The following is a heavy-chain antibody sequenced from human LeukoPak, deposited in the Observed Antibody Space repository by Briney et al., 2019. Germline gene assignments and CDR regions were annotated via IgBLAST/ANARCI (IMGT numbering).Heavy chain of an antibody. CDR3: ARIAGSGSLNWFDP. V-gene: IGHV1-2*02. CDR1: GYTFTDHY. CDR2: IYPKSGGT. Sequence: ASVKVPCKASGYTFTDHYIHWMRQAPGQGPEWMGWIYPKSGGTNSAQKFQGGVTLTRDTSISTTYMELSGLRSDDTAVYYCARIAGSGSLNWFDPWGQGTLVTVSS. J-gene: IGHJ5*02. D-gene: IGHD3-10*01.